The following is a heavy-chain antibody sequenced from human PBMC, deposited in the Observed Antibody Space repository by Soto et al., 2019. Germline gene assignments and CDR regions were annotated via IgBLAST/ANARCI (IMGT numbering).Heavy chain of an antibody. D-gene: IGHD3-3*01. CDR1: GFTFDSYA. V-gene: IGHV3-48*03. CDR3: ARVDPGYDEDY. CDR2: ISSNGSTI. Sequence: GGSLRLSCAASGFTFDSYAMHWVRQAPGKGLEWVSYISSNGSTIYYADSVKGRFTISRDNAKNSLYLQMNSLRTEDTAGDYCARVDPGYDEDYWGQGTMVTVSS. J-gene: IGHJ4*02.